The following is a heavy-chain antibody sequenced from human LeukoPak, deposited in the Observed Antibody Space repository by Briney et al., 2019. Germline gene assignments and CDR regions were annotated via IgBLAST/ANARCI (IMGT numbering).Heavy chain of an antibody. D-gene: IGHD7-27*01. CDR1: GDNVSSNSAA. J-gene: IGHJ4*02. Sequence: SQTLSLTCAISGDNVSSNSAAWNWIRQSPSRGLEWLGRTYYRSKRYNDYADSVKSRITINPDTSTNQFSLQLNSVTSEDTAVYYCARGVIGDRRYFDYWGQGNLVSVSS. CDR2: TYYRSKRYN. V-gene: IGHV6-1*01. CDR3: ARGVIGDRRYFDY.